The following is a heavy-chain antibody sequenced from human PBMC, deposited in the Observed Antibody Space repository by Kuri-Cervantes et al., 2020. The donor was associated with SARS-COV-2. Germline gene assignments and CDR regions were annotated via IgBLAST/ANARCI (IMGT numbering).Heavy chain of an antibody. CDR2: IYSGST. CDR3: ARFLGFYYYMDV. CDR1: GGSLGSGDYY. D-gene: IGHD3-16*01. J-gene: IGHJ6*03. Sequence: GSLRLSCTVSGGSLGSGDYYWTWVRQPPGKGLEWIGYIYSGSTNYNPSLKSRVTISVDTSKNQFSLKLSSVTAADTAVYYCARFLGFYYYMDVWGKGTTVTVSS. V-gene: IGHV4-61*08.